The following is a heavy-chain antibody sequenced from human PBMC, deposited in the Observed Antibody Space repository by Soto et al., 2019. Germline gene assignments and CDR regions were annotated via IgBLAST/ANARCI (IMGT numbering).Heavy chain of an antibody. CDR1: GGSISSYY. V-gene: IGHV4-59*08. J-gene: IGHJ6*03. D-gene: IGHD4-17*01. Sequence: SETLSLTCTVSGGSISSYYWSWIRQPPGKGLEWIGYIYYSGSTNYNPSLKSRVTISVDTSKNQFSLKLSSVTAADTAVYYCARTTVTSHLGPDYYYYMDVWGKGTTVTVSS. CDR2: IYYSGST. CDR3: ARTTVTSHLGPDYYYYMDV.